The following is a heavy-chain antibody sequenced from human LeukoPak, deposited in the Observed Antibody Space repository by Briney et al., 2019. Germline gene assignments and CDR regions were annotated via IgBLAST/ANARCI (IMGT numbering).Heavy chain of an antibody. V-gene: IGHV3-30*18. CDR1: GFTFSSYG. Sequence: PGGSLRLSCAASGFTFSSYGMHWVRQAPGKGLEWVSVILYDGSNKYYADSVKGRFTISRDNSKNTLYLQMNSLRAEDTAVYYCAKQKIHIAARPAYYYYGMDVWGQGTTVTVYS. CDR2: ILYDGSNK. D-gene: IGHD6-6*01. CDR3: AKQKIHIAARPAYYYYGMDV. J-gene: IGHJ6*02.